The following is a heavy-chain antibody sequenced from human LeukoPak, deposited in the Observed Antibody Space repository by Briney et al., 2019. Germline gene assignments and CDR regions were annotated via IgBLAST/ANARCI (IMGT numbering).Heavy chain of an antibody. V-gene: IGHV3-9*01. Sequence: SGISWNSGSIGYADSVKGRFTISRDNTRNSLYLQMNSLRAEDTAVYYCARDRVYYYYYMDVWGKGTTVTVSS. J-gene: IGHJ6*03. CDR2: ISWNSGSI. CDR3: ARDRVYYYYYMDV.